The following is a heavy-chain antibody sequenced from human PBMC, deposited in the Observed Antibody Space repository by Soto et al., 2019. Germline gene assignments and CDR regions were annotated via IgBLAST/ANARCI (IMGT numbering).Heavy chain of an antibody. D-gene: IGHD1-1*01. Sequence: GGSLRLSCAASGFTFSSYSMNWVRQAPGKGLEWVSYISSSSSTIYYADSVKGRFTISRGNSKNTLYLQINSLRAEDTALYYCARATNYYYGMDVWGQGTTVTVSS. CDR3: ARATNYYYGMDV. J-gene: IGHJ6*02. CDR1: GFTFSSYS. V-gene: IGHV3-48*01. CDR2: ISSSSSTI.